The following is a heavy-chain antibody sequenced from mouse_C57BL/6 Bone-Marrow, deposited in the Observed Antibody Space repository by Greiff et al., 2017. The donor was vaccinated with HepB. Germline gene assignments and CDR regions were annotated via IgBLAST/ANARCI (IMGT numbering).Heavy chain of an antibody. CDR1: GFNIKDDS. D-gene: IGHD3-2*01. J-gene: IGHJ3*01. CDR3: TTCSTAPPWFAY. Sequence: VQLQQSGAELVRPGASVKLSCTASGFNIKDDSMHWVKQRPEQGLEWIGWIDPENGDTEYASKFQGKATITADTSSNTAYLQLSSLTSEDTAVYYCTTCSTAPPWFAYWGQGTLVTVSA. CDR2: IDPENGDT. V-gene: IGHV14-4*01.